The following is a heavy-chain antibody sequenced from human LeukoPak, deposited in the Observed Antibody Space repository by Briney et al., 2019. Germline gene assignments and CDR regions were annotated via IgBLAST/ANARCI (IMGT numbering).Heavy chain of an antibody. CDR1: GYTFTGYY. CDR3: ARGVVIAPQTFDY. Sequence: ASVKVSCKASGYTFTGYYMHWVRQAPGQGLEWMGWINPNSGNTGYAQKFQGRVTMTRNTSISTAYMELSSLRSEDTAVYYCARGVVIAPQTFDYWGQGTLVTVSS. D-gene: IGHD2-21*01. J-gene: IGHJ4*02. CDR2: INPNSGNT. V-gene: IGHV1-8*02.